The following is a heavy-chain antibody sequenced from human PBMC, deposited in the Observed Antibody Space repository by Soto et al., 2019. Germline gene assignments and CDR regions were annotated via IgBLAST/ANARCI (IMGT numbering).Heavy chain of an antibody. CDR2: FDPEDGET. CDR1: GYTLTELS. D-gene: IGHD4-4*01. CDR3: ATQTVFIRPQTPMTTVFYYYYYYMDV. Sequence: ASVKVSCKVSGYTLTELSMHWVRQAPGKGLEWMGGFDPEDGETIYAQKFQGRVTMTEDTSTDTAYMELSSLRSEDTAVYYCATQTVFIRPQTPMTTVFYYYYYYMDVWGKGTTVTVSS. V-gene: IGHV1-24*01. J-gene: IGHJ6*03.